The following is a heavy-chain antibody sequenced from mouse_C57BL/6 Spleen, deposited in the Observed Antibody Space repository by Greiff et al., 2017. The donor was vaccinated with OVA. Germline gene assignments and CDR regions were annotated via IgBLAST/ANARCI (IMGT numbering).Heavy chain of an antibody. V-gene: IGHV5-17*01. CDR2: ISSGSSTI. Sequence: EVKLMESGGGLVKPGGSLKLSCAASGFTFSDYGMHWVRQAPEKGLEWVAYISSGSSTIYYADTVKGRFTISRDNAKNTLFLQMTSLRSEDTAMYYCASPYDYDEGAWFAYWGQGTLVTVSA. J-gene: IGHJ3*01. CDR1: GFTFSDYG. CDR3: ASPYDYDEGAWFAY. D-gene: IGHD2-4*01.